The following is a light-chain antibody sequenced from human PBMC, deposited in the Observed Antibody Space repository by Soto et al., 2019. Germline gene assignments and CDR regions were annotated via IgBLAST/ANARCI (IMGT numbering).Light chain of an antibody. J-gene: IGKJ1*01. Sequence: EIVLTQSPGTLSLSPGERATLSCRASQSVSSSYLAWYQQKPGQAPRLLIYGASSRATGIPDRFSGSGSGTDFTLTIRRLEPEEFAVYYCQQYGSSPQTFGQGTKVEIK. CDR2: GAS. CDR1: QSVSSSY. CDR3: QQYGSSPQT. V-gene: IGKV3-20*01.